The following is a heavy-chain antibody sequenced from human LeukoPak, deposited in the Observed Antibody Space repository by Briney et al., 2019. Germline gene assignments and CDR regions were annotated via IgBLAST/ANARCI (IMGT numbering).Heavy chain of an antibody. Sequence: ASVKVSCKASGYTFTGYYMHWVRQAPGQGLEWMGWINPNSGGTNYAQKFQGRVTMTRDTSTSTAYMELRSLRSDDTAVYYCARGGSSGWSYWGQGTLVTVSS. CDR1: GYTFTGYY. V-gene: IGHV1-2*02. CDR3: ARGGSSGWSY. D-gene: IGHD6-19*01. J-gene: IGHJ4*02. CDR2: INPNSGGT.